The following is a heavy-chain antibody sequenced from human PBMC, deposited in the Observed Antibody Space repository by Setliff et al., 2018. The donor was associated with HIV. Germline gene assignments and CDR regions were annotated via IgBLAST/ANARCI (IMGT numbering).Heavy chain of an antibody. D-gene: IGHD3-3*01. V-gene: IGHV1-69*13. CDR2: IVPILNTG. CDR3: ARDVYFTFSGEVIRHYLDV. CDR1: GGTFRSHE. J-gene: IGHJ6*03. Sequence: SVKVSCKASGGTFRSHEISWVRQAPGQGLEWMGGIVPILNTGNYAPKFQGRVTITADGSTTTAYMELSSLTSEDTAVYYCARDVYFTFSGEVIRHYLDVWGKGTTVTVSS.